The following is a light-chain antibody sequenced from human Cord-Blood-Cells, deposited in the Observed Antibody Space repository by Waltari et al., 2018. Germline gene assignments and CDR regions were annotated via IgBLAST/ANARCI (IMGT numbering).Light chain of an antibody. CDR3: CSYAGSSTFDVV. J-gene: IGLJ2*01. CDR2: EGS. V-gene: IGLV2-23*03. CDR1: SSDVWGYNL. Sequence: SGLTQPASVSRSPGPSITIPCTGTSSDVWGYNLVSWYQQHPGKAPKLMIYEGSKRPSGVSNRFSGSKSGNTASLTISGLQAEDEADYYCCSYAGSSTFDVVFGGGTKLIVL.